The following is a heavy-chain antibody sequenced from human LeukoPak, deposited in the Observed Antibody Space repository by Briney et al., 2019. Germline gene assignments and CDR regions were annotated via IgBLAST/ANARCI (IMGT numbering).Heavy chain of an antibody. Sequence: SETLSLTCTGSGGSISSYYWSWIRRPPGKGQEWIGYIYYRGSTNYNPSLRSRGTISVDTSRNQFSLRLSSVTAADTAVYYCARHAYTWSDYYGSSGEVPSAFDIWGHGTMVTVSS. CDR2: IYYRGST. D-gene: IGHD1-26*01. CDR3: ARHAYTWSDYYGSSGEVPSAFDI. J-gene: IGHJ3*02. V-gene: IGHV4-59*08. CDR1: GGSISSYY.